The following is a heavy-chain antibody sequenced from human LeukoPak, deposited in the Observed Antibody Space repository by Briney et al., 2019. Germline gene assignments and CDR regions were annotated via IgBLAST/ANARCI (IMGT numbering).Heavy chain of an antibody. CDR2: FDPEDGET. CDR3: ATDLPRGYSHFDY. D-gene: IGHD5-18*01. J-gene: IGHJ4*02. Sequence: ASVKVSCKVSGYTLTELSMHWVRQAPGKGLEWMGGFDPEDGETIYAQEFQGRVTMTEDTSTDTAYMELSSLRSEDTAVYYCATDLPRGYSHFDYWGQGTLVTVSS. V-gene: IGHV1-24*01. CDR1: GYTLTELS.